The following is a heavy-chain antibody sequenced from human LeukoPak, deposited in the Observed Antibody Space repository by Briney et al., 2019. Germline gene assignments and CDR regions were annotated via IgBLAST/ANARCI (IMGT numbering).Heavy chain of an antibody. CDR3: ARRKWELMFDY. Sequence: SETLSLTCAVYGGSFSGYYWSWIRQPPGKGLEWIGEINHGGSTNYNPSLKSRVTISVDTSKNQFSLKLSSVTAADTAVYYCARRKWELMFDYRGQGTLVTVSS. V-gene: IGHV4-34*01. J-gene: IGHJ4*02. CDR1: GGSFSGYY. CDR2: INHGGST. D-gene: IGHD1-26*01.